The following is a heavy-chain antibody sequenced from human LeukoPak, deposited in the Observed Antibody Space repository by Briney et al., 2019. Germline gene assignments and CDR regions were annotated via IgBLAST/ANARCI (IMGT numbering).Heavy chain of an antibody. V-gene: IGHV3-30-3*01. D-gene: IGHD3-10*01. CDR2: ISDDGTNK. Sequence: PGGSLRLSCEASGLTLSRFPMHRVRQAPGKGLEWVALISDDGTNKYYAEFVKGRFTISRDNSKSNLYLQMDSPRAEDTAVYYCARHGLYYYGSGNYYNIGYIDYWGQGILVTVSS. J-gene: IGHJ4*02. CDR3: ARHGLYYYGSGNYYNIGYIDY. CDR1: GLTLSRFP.